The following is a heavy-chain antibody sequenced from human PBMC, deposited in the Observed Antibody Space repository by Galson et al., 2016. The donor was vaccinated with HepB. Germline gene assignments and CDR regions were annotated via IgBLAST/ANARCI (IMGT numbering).Heavy chain of an antibody. CDR2: IGTKGGT. D-gene: IGHD3-10*01. CDR1: GFTFSTYD. J-gene: IGHJ6*02. CDR3: ARSGTYTNRVGMDV. V-gene: IGHV3-13*01. Sequence: SLRLSCAASGFTFSTYDMHWVRQAKGKGLEWVSGIGTKGGTYYLDSAKGRFTISREDAKNSLHLQMNSLTAGDTAVYYCARSGTYTNRVGMDVWGQGTTVTGSS.